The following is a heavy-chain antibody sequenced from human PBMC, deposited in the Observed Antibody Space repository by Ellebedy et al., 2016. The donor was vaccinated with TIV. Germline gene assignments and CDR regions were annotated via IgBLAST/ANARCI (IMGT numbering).Heavy chain of an antibody. D-gene: IGHD3-16*01. Sequence: GESLKISCVASGFTFSDYAMSWVRQAPGKGLEWVSTIDKSGYNTYYTDSAKGRFTISRDNSKNTLFLQMNNLRVEDTAMYYCARDDALDGGYLDSWGQGTLVTVSS. CDR1: GFTFSDYA. CDR3: ARDDALDGGYLDS. V-gene: IGHV3-23*01. CDR2: IDKSGYNT. J-gene: IGHJ4*02.